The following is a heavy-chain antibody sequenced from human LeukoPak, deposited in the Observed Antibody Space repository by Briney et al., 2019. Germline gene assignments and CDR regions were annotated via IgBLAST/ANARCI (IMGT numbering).Heavy chain of an antibody. CDR1: GGSFTGYY. CDR3: SRGRKGSSSWYGMDV. V-gene: IGHV4-34*01. CDR2: INHSGDT. D-gene: IGHD6-13*01. J-gene: IGHJ6*04. Sequence: SETLSLTCDVNGGSFTGYYWSWIRQPPGKGLEWIGEINHSGDTYYNPSLTSRLTMSEDTSKNQLSLILTSVTAADTAVYYCSRGRKGSSSWYGMDVWGNGTTVIVSS.